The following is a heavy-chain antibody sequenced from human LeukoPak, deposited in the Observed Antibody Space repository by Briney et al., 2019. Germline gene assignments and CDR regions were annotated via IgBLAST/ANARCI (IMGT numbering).Heavy chain of an antibody. D-gene: IGHD5-18*01. CDR1: GGSFSGYY. V-gene: IGHV4-34*01. Sequence: PSETLSLTCAVYGGSFSGYYWSWIRQPPGKGLEWIGEINHSGSTNYNPSLKSRVTISVDTSKNQFSLKLSSVTAADTAVYYCARGPDTAMVHDYWGQGTLVTVFS. CDR2: INHSGST. CDR3: ARGPDTAMVHDY. J-gene: IGHJ4*02.